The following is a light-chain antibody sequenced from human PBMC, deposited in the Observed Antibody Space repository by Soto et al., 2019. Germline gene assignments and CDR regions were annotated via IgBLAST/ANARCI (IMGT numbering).Light chain of an antibody. CDR1: SSVVGGYNF. CDR3: TSYTSRSTLDV. V-gene: IGLV2-14*01. CDR2: EVS. J-gene: IGLJ1*01. Sequence: QSALTQPASVSGSPGQSITISCTGTSSVVGGYNFVSWYQQHPGKAPKLMIYEVSNRPLGVSNRFSGPKSGNTASLTISGLQAEDEADYYCTSYTSRSTLDVFGTGPKVNVL.